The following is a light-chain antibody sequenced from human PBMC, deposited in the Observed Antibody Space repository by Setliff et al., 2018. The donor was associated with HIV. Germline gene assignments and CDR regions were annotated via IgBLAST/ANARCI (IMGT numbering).Light chain of an antibody. V-gene: IGLV2-14*03. CDR3: SSYAVSNTRP. CDR2: EVR. CDR1: SSDVGGYSY. J-gene: IGLJ1*01. Sequence: QSVLTQPASVSGSLGQSITISCTGTSSDVGGYSYVSWYQQHPGKAPKLIIYEVRNRPSGVSNRFSASKSGNTASLTISGLQAEDEADYYCSSYAVSNTRPLGTGTKV.